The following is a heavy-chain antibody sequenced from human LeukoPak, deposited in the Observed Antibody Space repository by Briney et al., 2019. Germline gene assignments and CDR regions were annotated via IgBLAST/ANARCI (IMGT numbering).Heavy chain of an antibody. CDR3: ARLIAASSYFDY. D-gene: IGHD6-13*01. CDR2: IDWDDDK. V-gene: IGHV2-70*11. CDR1: GFSLSTCGMC. Sequence: SGPALVKPTQTLTLTCTFSGFSLSTCGMCVSWISQPPGKALEWLARIDWDDDKYYSTSLRTRISISKDPSKEQVVLTMTNMDPGDTATYYCARLIAASSYFDYWGQGMLVTVSS. J-gene: IGHJ4*02.